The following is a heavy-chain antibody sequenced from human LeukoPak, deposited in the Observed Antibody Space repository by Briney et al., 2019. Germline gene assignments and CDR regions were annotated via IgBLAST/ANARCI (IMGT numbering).Heavy chain of an antibody. Sequence: GASVKVSCKASGGTFSSNTISWVRQAPGQGLEWMGRIIPILGIANYAQKFQGRVTITADKSTSTAYMELSSLRSEDTAVYYCARQAVAGGPFDYWGQGTLVTVSS. CDR1: GGTFSSNT. V-gene: IGHV1-69*02. J-gene: IGHJ4*02. CDR2: IIPILGIA. D-gene: IGHD6-19*01. CDR3: ARQAVAGGPFDY.